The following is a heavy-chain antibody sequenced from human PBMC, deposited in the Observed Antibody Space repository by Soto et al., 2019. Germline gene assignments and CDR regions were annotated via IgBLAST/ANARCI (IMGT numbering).Heavy chain of an antibody. CDR1: VVSFSGYY. V-gene: IGHV4-34*01. D-gene: IGHD3-16*01. Sequence: SETLSLTCAFYVVSFSGYYWSWLRHPPGKCLEWIGEINQSGSTNYNPSLKSRVTISVDTSKNQFSLKVSSVTAADTAVYYCARGLNYVVYWGQGTLVNVSS. CDR3: ARGLNYVVY. J-gene: IGHJ4*02. CDR2: INQSGST.